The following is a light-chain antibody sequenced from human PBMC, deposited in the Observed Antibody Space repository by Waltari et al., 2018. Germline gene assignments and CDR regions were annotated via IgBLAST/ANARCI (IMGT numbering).Light chain of an antibody. V-gene: IGLV4-69*01. CDR1: SGHSTNI. CDR3: QTGGHGTWV. CDR2: VNSECSD. Sequence: QLVLTQSPSASASLGASVKLTCTLSSGHSTNIIAWLQQHPEKGPRYLMNVNSECSDNMGVGIPDRFSDSSSGADRYLTIASLQAEDEADYYCQTGGHGTWVFGGGTRLTVL. J-gene: IGLJ3*02.